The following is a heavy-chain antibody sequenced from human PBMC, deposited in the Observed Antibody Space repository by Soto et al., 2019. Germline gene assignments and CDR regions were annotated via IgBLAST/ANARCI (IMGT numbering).Heavy chain of an antibody. D-gene: IGHD3-9*01. CDR3: ARDTIFSGYFDY. V-gene: IGHV1-69*08. CDR2: IIPILGIA. Sequence: QVQLVQSGAEVKKPGSSVKVSCKASGGTFSSYTISWVRQGPGQGLEWMGRIIPILGIANYAQKFQGRVTITADKSTSTAYMELSSLRSEDTAVYYCARDTIFSGYFDYWGQGTLVTVSS. J-gene: IGHJ4*02. CDR1: GGTFSSYT.